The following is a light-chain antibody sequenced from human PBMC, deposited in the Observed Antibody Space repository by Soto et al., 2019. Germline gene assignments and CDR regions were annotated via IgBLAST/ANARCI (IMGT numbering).Light chain of an antibody. Sequence: ERVMTQSPATLSVSPGERATLSCRASQSVSSNLAWYQQKPGQAPRLLIYGASTRDTGIPARFSGSGSGTEFTLTINRLEPEDFAVYYCQQYGSSITFGQGTRLEIK. V-gene: IGKV3-15*01. CDR1: QSVSSN. CDR2: GAS. CDR3: QQYGSSIT. J-gene: IGKJ5*01.